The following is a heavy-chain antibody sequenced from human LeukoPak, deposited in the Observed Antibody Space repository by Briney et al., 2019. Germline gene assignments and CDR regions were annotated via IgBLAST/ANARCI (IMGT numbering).Heavy chain of an antibody. D-gene: IGHD3-22*01. CDR3: VTAIRPFNSGNYYSCLDY. J-gene: IGHJ4*01. Sequence: GGSLRLSCAASGFTFSSYAMSWVRQAPGKGLEWVSAISGSGGSTYYADSVEGRFTISRDNSKNTLLLQMNSLRAEDTALYYCVTAIRPFNSGNYYSCLDYWGQGTLVTVSS. CDR1: GFTFSSYA. V-gene: IGHV3-23*01. CDR2: ISGSGGST.